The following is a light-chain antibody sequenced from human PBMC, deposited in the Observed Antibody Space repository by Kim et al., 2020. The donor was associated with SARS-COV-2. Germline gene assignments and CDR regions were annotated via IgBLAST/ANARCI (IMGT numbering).Light chain of an antibody. CDR1: QSIRNY. CDR2: AAS. CDR3: QQSYSTPYT. J-gene: IGKJ2*01. Sequence: DIQVTQSPSSLSASVGDRVTITCRASQSIRNYLNWYQQKPGKAPKVLIYAASSLQGGVPSRFSGSGSGTDFTLTISSLQPEDSATYYCQQSYSTPYTFGQGTKLEI. V-gene: IGKV1-39*01.